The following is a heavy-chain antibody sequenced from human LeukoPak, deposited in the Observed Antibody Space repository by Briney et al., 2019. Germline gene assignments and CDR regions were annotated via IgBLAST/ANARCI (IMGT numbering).Heavy chain of an antibody. Sequence: PGGSLRLSCAASGFTFSSYSMNWVRQAPGKGLEWVSYISSSSSTIYYADSVKGRFTISRDNSKNTLYLQMNSLRAEDTAVYYCAKDQLVAVAGHPINYFDYWGQGTLVTVSS. V-gene: IGHV3-48*01. D-gene: IGHD6-19*01. J-gene: IGHJ4*02. CDR2: ISSSSSTI. CDR3: AKDQLVAVAGHPINYFDY. CDR1: GFTFSSYS.